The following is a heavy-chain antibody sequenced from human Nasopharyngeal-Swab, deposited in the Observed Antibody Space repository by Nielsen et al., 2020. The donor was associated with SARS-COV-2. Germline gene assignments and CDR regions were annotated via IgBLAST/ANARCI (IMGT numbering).Heavy chain of an antibody. V-gene: IGHV1-69*06. D-gene: IGHD5-24*01. CDR1: GGTFSSYA. CDR3: ARGHGYNYDWYFDL. CDR2: IIPIFGTA. J-gene: IGHJ2*01. Sequence: SVKVSCKASGGTFSSYAISWVRQAPGQGLEWMGGIIPIFGTANYAQKFQGRVTITADKSTSTAYMELSSLRSEDTAAYYCARGHGYNYDWYFDLWGRGTLVTVSS.